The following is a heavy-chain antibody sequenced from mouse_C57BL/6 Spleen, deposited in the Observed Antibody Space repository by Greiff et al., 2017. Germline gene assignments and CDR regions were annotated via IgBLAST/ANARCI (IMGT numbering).Heavy chain of an antibody. CDR2: IDPSDSYT. D-gene: IGHD1-1*01. CDR1: GYTFTSYW. V-gene: IGHV1-69*01. CDR3: ARWTVSYAMDY. J-gene: IGHJ4*01. Sequence: VKLQQPGAELVMPGASVKLSCKASGYTFTSYWMHWVKQRPGQGLEWIGEIDPSDSYTNYNQKFKGKSTLTVDKSSSTAYMQLSSLTSEDSAVYYCARWTVSYAMDYWGQGTSVTVSS.